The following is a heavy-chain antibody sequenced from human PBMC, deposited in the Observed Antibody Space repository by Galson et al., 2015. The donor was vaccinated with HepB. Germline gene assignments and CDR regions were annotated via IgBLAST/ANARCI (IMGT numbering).Heavy chain of an antibody. Sequence: SLRLSCAASGFTFSGPAIHWVRQTSGKGLEWVGHIRSKATNYATAYAASLKGRFTISRDDSKNTAYLHMKSLKTEDTAVYYCIRMADLSGYSSSWGQGTLVTVPS. V-gene: IGHV3-73*01. CDR2: IRSKATNYAT. D-gene: IGHD6-13*01. J-gene: IGHJ4*02. CDR1: GFTFSGPA. CDR3: IRMADLSGYSSS.